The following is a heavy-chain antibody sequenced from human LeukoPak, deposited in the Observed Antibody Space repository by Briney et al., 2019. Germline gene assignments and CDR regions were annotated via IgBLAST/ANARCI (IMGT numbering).Heavy chain of an antibody. D-gene: IGHD4-11*01. CDR1: GFNINYYY. J-gene: IGHJ5*02. CDR2: IYSDGTT. V-gene: IGHV3-66*01. Sequence: GGSLRLSCAASGFNINYYYMSWVRQSPGKGLEWVSVIYSDGTTYYTDSVKGRFTISRDNSKNTLYLQMNSLRAEDTAVYYCAKYHDYSNYVNWFDPWGQGTLVTVSS. CDR3: AKYHDYSNYVNWFDP.